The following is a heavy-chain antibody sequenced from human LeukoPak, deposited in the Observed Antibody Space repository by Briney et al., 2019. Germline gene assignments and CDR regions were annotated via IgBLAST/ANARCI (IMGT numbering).Heavy chain of an antibody. D-gene: IGHD2-2*01. CDR2: IYYSGST. CDR1: GGSISSYY. J-gene: IGHJ6*03. V-gene: IGHV4-59*01. CDR3: ARHYCSSTSCYEDYMGV. Sequence: SETLSLTCTVSGGSISSYYWSWIRQPPGKGLEWIGYIYYSGSTNYNPSLKSRVTISVDTSKNQFSLKLSSVTAADTAVYYCARHYCSSTSCYEDYMGVWGKGTTVTVSS.